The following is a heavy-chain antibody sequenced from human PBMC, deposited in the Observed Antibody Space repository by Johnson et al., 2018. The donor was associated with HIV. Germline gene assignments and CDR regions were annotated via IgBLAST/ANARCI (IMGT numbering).Heavy chain of an antibody. CDR2: ISFDGSNK. D-gene: IGHD6-6*01. Sequence: QVQLVESGGGVVQPGRSLRLSCTASGFTFNKFAMHWVRQAPGKGLEWLAFISFDGSNKYFGGYVEGRFDISRENSKNSHYLHMNSLRPEDTSIYYCVREGYSSSSDAFDIWGQGTMVTVSS. CDR3: VREGYSSSSDAFDI. V-gene: IGHV3-30*09. CDR1: GFTFNKFA. J-gene: IGHJ3*02.